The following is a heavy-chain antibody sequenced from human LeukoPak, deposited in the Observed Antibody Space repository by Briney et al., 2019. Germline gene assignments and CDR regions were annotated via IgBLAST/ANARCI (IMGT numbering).Heavy chain of an antibody. D-gene: IGHD1-14*01. CDR3: ARDRNSFDH. V-gene: IGHV3-33*01. CDR1: GFNFNIYV. J-gene: IGHJ4*02. Sequence: GGSLRLSCAASGFNFNIYVMQWVRQAPGKGLEWVAVIWFDGAEKYYADSVKGRFTISRDNSKNMVYLQMNSLRADDTAVYYCARDRNSFDHWGQGTLVTVSS. CDR2: IWFDGAEK.